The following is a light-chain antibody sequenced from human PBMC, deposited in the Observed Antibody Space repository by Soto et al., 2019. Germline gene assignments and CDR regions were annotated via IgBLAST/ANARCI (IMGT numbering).Light chain of an antibody. CDR2: GHS. V-gene: IGLV1-40*01. CDR3: KSFDASLSASV. J-gene: IGLJ1*01. Sequence: SLLTLPPPVSEAPGQRFTISCTGRSSNIVAGYDVHWYQQFPGIDPKLLIYGHSNRPSGVPDRFSGSKSGTSASLAITGLQAEEEADYYGKSFDASLSASVFGTGTKVTVL. CDR1: SSNIVAGYD.